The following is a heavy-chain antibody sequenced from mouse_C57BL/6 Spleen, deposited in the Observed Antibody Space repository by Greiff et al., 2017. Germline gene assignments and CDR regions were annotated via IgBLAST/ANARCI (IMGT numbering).Heavy chain of an antibody. J-gene: IGHJ1*03. CDR2: INPSNGGT. Sequence: QVQLQQPGTELVKPGASVTLSCKASGYTFTSYWMHWVKQRPGQGLEWIGNINPSNGGTNYNEKFKSKATLTVDKSSSTAYMQLSSLTSEDSAVYYCARMNYGSSYGYFDVWGTGTTVTVSS. D-gene: IGHD1-1*01. CDR3: ARMNYGSSYGYFDV. CDR1: GYTFTSYW. V-gene: IGHV1-53*01.